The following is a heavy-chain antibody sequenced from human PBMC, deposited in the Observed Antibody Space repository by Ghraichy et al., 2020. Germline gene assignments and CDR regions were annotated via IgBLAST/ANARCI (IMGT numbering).Heavy chain of an antibody. Sequence: SETLSLTCTVSGYSISSGYYWGWIRQPPGKGLEWIGSIYHSGSTYYNPSLKSRVTISVDTSKNQFSLKLSSVTAADTAVYYCARALYYDSSVFSYYYYYSMDVWGKGTTVTVSS. CDR1: GYSISSGYY. CDR3: ARALYYDSSVFSYYYYYSMDV. D-gene: IGHD3-22*01. V-gene: IGHV4-38-2*02. CDR2: IYHSGST. J-gene: IGHJ6*03.